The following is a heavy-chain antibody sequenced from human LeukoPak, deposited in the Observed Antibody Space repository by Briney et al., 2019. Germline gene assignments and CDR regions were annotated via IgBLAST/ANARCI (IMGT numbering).Heavy chain of an antibody. CDR1: GHTFTTYY. Sequence: ASVKVSCKASGHTFTTYYVHWVRQAPGQGLEWMGWINPNSGGTNYAQKFQGRVTMTRDTSISTAYMELSRLRSDDTAVYYCATGPYCSSTSCYRGDYYYYGMDVWGQGTTVTVSS. V-gene: IGHV1-2*02. CDR3: ATGPYCSSTSCYRGDYYYYGMDV. J-gene: IGHJ6*02. D-gene: IGHD2-2*01. CDR2: INPNSGGT.